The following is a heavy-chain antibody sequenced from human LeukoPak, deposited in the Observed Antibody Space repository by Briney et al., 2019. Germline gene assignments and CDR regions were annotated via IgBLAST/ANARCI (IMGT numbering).Heavy chain of an antibody. CDR1: GFTFGSYW. CDR3: ARESAYRRYDYYHYMDV. CDR2: IKQDEGEK. V-gene: IGHV3-7*01. Sequence: GGSLRLSCAASGFTFGSYWMSWVRPAPGKGLEWVANIKQDEGEKYYVDPVKGRFTVSRDNAKNSLHLQMNSLRAEDTAVYYCARESAYRRYDYYHYMDVWGEGTTVTVS. D-gene: IGHD4-11*01. J-gene: IGHJ6*03.